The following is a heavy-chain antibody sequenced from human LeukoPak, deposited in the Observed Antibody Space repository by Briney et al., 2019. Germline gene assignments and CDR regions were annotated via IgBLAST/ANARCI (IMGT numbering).Heavy chain of an antibody. J-gene: IGHJ4*02. CDR3: ARGRIGYYLDY. Sequence: ASVKVSCKASGYTFTGYYMHWLRQAPGQGLEWMGWINPNSGGTNYAEKFQGRVTMTSDTSISTAYMELTRLRSDDTAVYYCARGRIGYYLDYWGQGTRVTVSS. CDR1: GYTFTGYY. D-gene: IGHD3-22*01. CDR2: INPNSGGT. V-gene: IGHV1-2*02.